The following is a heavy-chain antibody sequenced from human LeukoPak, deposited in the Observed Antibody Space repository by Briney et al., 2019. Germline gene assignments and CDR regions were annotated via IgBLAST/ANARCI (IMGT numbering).Heavy chain of an antibody. J-gene: IGHJ5*02. V-gene: IGHV4-59*01. Sequence: PSETLSLTCTVSGGSISSYYWSWIRQPPGKGLEWIGYIYYSGSTNYNPSLKSRVTISVDTSKNQFSLKLSSVTAADTAVYYCAREKSYSGYHWFDPWGQGTLVTVSS. CDR1: GGSISSYY. CDR3: AREKSYSGYHWFDP. D-gene: IGHD6-13*01. CDR2: IYYSGST.